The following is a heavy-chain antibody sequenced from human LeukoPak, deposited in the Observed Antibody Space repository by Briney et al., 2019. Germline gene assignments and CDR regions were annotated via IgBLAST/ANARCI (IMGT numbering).Heavy chain of an antibody. J-gene: IGHJ3*02. D-gene: IGHD3-22*01. Sequence: ASVKVSCKASGYTFTGYYMHWVRQAPGQGLEWMGWINPNSGGTNYAQKFQGRVTMTRDTSISTAYMELSRLTSDDTAVYYCARASPPPHYYDEPGSFDIWGQGTMVTVSS. CDR2: INPNSGGT. CDR3: ARASPPPHYYDEPGSFDI. CDR1: GYTFTGYY. V-gene: IGHV1-2*02.